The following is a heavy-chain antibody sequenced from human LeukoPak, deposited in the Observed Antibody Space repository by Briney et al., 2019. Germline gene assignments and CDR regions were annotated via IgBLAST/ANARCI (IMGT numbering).Heavy chain of an antibody. CDR2: ISTSGKT. J-gene: IGHJ4*02. Sequence: PGGSLRLSCAASGFTFSNAWMNWVRQGPGKGLEWVSSISTSGKTYYADSVKGRFTISRDNAKNSLFLQMNSLRAEDTAVYYCETGSSDFDYWGQGTLVTVSS. CDR1: GFTFSNAW. V-gene: IGHV3-69-1*01. CDR3: ETGSSDFDY. D-gene: IGHD3-10*01.